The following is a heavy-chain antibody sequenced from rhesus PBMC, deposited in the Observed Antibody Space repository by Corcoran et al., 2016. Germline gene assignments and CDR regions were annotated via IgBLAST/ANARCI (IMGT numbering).Heavy chain of an antibody. D-gene: IGHD6-25*01. CDR2: IYGSGGSN. CDR3: ASDRFIAAARYFDY. Sequence: QVQLQESGPGLVKPSETLSLTCAVSGGSISGYYYWSWIRQPPGKGLEWIGSIYGSGGSNYLNPSLKSRVTLSVDTSKNQFSLKLSSVTAADTAVYYCASDRFIAAARYFDYWGQGVLVTVSS. CDR1: GGSISGYYY. V-gene: IGHV4S14*01. J-gene: IGHJ4*01.